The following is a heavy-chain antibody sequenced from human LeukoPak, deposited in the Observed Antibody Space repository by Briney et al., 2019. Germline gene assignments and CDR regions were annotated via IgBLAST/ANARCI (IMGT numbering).Heavy chain of an antibody. J-gene: IGHJ3*02. D-gene: IGHD3-10*01. CDR1: GGSISSSSYY. V-gene: IGHV4-39*07. CDR3: ARDRPYYYGSGSYYNVRGAFDI. Sequence: PSETLSLTCTVSGGSISSSSYYWGWIRQPPGKGLEWIGRIYYSGSTYYNPSLKSRVTISVETSKNQFSLKLSAVTAADKAVYYCARDRPYYYGSGSYYNVRGAFDIWGQGTMVTVSS. CDR2: IYYSGST.